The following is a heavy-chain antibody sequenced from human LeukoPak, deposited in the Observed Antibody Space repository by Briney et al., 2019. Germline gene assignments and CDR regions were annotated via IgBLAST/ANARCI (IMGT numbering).Heavy chain of an antibody. D-gene: IGHD5-18*01. CDR2: INGDGSDT. V-gene: IGHV3-74*01. CDR3: VRGLGSGYSYAYGVY. CDR1: GFTFSSYW. Sequence: PGGSLRLSCEASGFTFSSYWMHWVRQTPGKGLVWVSRINGDGSDTNSADSVKGRFTTSRDNAKNTLYLQMNSLRAEDTAVYYCVRGLGSGYSYAYGVYWGQGTLVTVSS. J-gene: IGHJ4*02.